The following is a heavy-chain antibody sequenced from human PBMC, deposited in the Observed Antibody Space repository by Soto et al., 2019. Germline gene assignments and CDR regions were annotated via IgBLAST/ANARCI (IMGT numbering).Heavy chain of an antibody. CDR3: ARSLHHHLITMVRGESLPFDP. Sequence: QVQLVQSGAEVKKPGSSVKVSCKASGGTFSSYTISWVRQAPGQGLEWMGRIIPILGIANYAQKFQGRVTITADKSTSTAYKELCSLRSEDTAVYYCARSLHHHLITMVRGESLPFDPWGQGTLVTVSS. V-gene: IGHV1-69*02. D-gene: IGHD3-10*01. J-gene: IGHJ5*02. CDR2: IIPILGIA. CDR1: GGTFSSYT.